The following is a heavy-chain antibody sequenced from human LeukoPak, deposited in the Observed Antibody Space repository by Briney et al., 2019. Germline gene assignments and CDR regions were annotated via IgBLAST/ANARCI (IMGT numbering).Heavy chain of an antibody. Sequence: SETLSLTCTVSGGSISSSSYYWGWIRQPPGKGLEWIGSIYYSGSTYYNPSLKSRVTISVDTSKNQFSLKLSSVTAADTAVYYCARDLIAAAGTGDYWGQGTLVTVSS. D-gene: IGHD6-13*01. CDR2: IYYSGST. CDR3: ARDLIAAAGTGDY. J-gene: IGHJ4*02. V-gene: IGHV4-39*07. CDR1: GGSISSSSYY.